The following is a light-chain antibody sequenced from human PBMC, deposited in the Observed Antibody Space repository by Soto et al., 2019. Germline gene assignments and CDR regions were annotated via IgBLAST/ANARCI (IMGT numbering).Light chain of an antibody. V-gene: IGKV3D-20*02. CDR3: QQRSNWPPYT. Sequence: EVVLTQSPGTLSLSPGERATLSCRASRTVDGNYLAWYHQKPGQAPRLLIHSASTRAPGIPDRFSASGAGTDFTLTISRLEPEDSAVYYCQQRSNWPPYTFGQGTKLEIK. J-gene: IGKJ2*01. CDR2: SAS. CDR1: RTVDGNY.